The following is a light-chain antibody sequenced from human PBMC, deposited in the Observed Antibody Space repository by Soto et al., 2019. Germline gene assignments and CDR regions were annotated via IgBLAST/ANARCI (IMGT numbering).Light chain of an antibody. CDR1: QLISSW. V-gene: IGKV1-12*01. Sequence: IQITPSPSSVSASVGDTVTITCRASQLISSWLAWYQQKPGTAPKLLIYAASNLQSGVPSRFSGSESGTDFTLTISSLQPEDFATYFCQQASSFPLTFGGGTKVEI. CDR3: QQASSFPLT. CDR2: AAS. J-gene: IGKJ4*01.